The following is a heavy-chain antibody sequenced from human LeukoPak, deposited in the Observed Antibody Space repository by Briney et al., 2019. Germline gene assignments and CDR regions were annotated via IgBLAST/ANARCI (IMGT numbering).Heavy chain of an antibody. D-gene: IGHD2-2*02. CDR2: IRYDGTNK. CDR3: ARRSVYCSSTSCYTIDY. CDR1: GFTFSSYG. Sequence: GGSLRLSCAASGFTFSSYGMHWVRQAPGKGLECVAFIRYDGTNKYYADSVKGRFTISRDNSKNTLYLQMNSLRAEDTAVYYCARRSVYCSSTSCYTIDYWGQGTLVTVSS. V-gene: IGHV3-30*02. J-gene: IGHJ4*02.